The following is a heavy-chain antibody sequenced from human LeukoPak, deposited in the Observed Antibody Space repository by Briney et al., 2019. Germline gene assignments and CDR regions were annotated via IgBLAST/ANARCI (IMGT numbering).Heavy chain of an antibody. CDR1: GGSISSSSYY. J-gene: IGHJ4*02. CDR3: AREVYDSSGYYPGY. V-gene: IGHV4-39*07. D-gene: IGHD3-22*01. Sequence: SETLSLTCTVSGGSISSSSYYWGWIRQPPGKGLEWIGSIYYSGSTYYNPSLKSRVTISVDTSKNQFSLKLSSVTAADTAVYYCAREVYDSSGYYPGYWGQGTLVTVSS. CDR2: IYYSGST.